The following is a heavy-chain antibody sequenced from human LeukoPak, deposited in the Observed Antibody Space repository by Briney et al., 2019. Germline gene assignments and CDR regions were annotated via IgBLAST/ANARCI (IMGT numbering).Heavy chain of an antibody. CDR1: GYTFTSYG. CDR3: ARDLYYYDSSGSNNWFDP. Sequence: ASVKVSCKASGYTFTSYGINWVRQAPGQGLEWMGWINPNSGGTNYAQKFQGRVTMTRDTSISTAYMELSRLRSDDTAVYYCARDLYYYDSSGSNNWFDPWGQGTLVTVSS. CDR2: INPNSGGT. V-gene: IGHV1-2*02. J-gene: IGHJ5*02. D-gene: IGHD3-22*01.